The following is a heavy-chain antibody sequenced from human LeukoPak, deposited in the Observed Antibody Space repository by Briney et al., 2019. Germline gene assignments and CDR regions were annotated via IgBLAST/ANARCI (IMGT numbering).Heavy chain of an antibody. D-gene: IGHD3-10*01. J-gene: IGHJ4*02. CDR1: GFTFSSYG. CDR2: ISSSSSTI. V-gene: IGHV3-48*01. CDR3: ARNPYGSGSHNFDF. Sequence: GGSLRLSCAASGFTFSSYGMNWVRQAPGKGLEWVSYISSSSSTIYYADSVKGRFTISRDNAKNSLYLQMNSLRAEDTAVYYCARNPYGSGSHNFDFWGQGTLVTVS.